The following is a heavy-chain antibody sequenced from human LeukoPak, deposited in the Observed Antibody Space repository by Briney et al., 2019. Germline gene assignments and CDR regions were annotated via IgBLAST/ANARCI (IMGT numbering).Heavy chain of an antibody. CDR1: GYSFTSYW. CDR2: VYPANSDT. J-gene: IGHJ4*02. CDR3: TTQAYYNSKGYRN. D-gene: IGHD3-22*01. Sequence: GESLKISCQGSGYSFTSYWIVWVGQMPGKGLEGMAIVYPANSDTTYSPSFQGHVTISADTSTSPAYLQWSSLKASDTAMYYCTTQAYYNSKGYRNWGQGTLVTVSS. V-gene: IGHV5-51*01.